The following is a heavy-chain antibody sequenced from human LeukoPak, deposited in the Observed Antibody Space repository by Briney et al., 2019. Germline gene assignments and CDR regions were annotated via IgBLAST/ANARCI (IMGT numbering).Heavy chain of an antibody. V-gene: IGHV4-59*01. D-gene: IGHD3-22*01. CDR3: ARGAGNYYDSSGYYHFDY. CDR2: IYYSGST. CDR1: GGSISSYY. J-gene: IGHJ4*02. Sequence: PSETLSLTCTVSGGSISSYYWSWIRQPPGKGLEWIGYIYYSGSTNYNPSLKSRVTISVDTSKNQFSLKLSSVTAADTAVYYCARGAGNYYDSSGYYHFDYWGQGTLVTVSS.